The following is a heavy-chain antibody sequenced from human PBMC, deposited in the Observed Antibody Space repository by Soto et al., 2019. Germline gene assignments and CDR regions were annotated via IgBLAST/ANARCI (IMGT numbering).Heavy chain of an antibody. CDR2: INPNSGGT. V-gene: IGHV1-2*04. CDR3: ARGGVGYCNSTSCYTRYGTDV. J-gene: IGHJ6*02. CDR1: GYTFTGYY. D-gene: IGHD2-2*02. Sequence: QVQLVQSGAEVKKPGASVKVSCKASGYTFTGYYMHWVRQAPGQGLEWMGWINPNSGGTNYAQKFQGWVTMTRDTSISTAYMELSRLRSDDTAVYYCARGGVGYCNSTSCYTRYGTDVWGQGTTVTVSS.